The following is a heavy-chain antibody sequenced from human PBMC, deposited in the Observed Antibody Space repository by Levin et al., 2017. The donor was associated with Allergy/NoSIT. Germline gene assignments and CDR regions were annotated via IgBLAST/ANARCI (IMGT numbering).Heavy chain of an antibody. V-gene: IGHV4-61*01. D-gene: IGHD3-3*02. J-gene: IGHJ4*02. CDR3: ARGISGRLFDY. CDR2: IYSSRST. CDR1: GGSIKSGNSY. Sequence: PSETLSLTCTVSGGSIKSGNSYWSWIRQPPGKGLEWIGYIYSSRSTNYSPSLESRVTMSVDTSKNQFSLKLTSMTAADTGVYYCARGISGRLFDYWGQGILVTVSS.